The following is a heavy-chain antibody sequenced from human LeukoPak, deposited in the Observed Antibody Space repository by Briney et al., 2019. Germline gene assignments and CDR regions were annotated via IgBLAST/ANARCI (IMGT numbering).Heavy chain of an antibody. CDR2: ISYDGTNR. Sequence: PGRSLRLSCAASGFIFSTHGMYWVRQAPGKGLEWVTFISYDGTNRYYADSVKGRFTISRDNSKNTLSLQMNSLREEDTAIYYCARPRIALAATSYFDYWGQGTLVTVSS. D-gene: IGHD6-13*01. J-gene: IGHJ4*02. CDR1: GFIFSTHG. CDR3: ARPRIALAATSYFDY. V-gene: IGHV3-33*05.